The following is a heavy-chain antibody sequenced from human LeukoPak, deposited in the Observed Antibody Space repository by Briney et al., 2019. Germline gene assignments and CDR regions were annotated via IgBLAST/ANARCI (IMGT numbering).Heavy chain of an antibody. D-gene: IGHD3-10*01. V-gene: IGHV3-48*01. CDR3: ARPFYGSGKH. CDR2: ISSSSSTI. Sequence: GGSLRLSCAASGFTLSSYSMNWVRQAPGKGLEWVSYISSSSSTIYYADSAKGRFTISRDNAKNSLYLQMNSLRAEDTAVYYCARPFYGSGKHWGQGTLVTVSS. CDR1: GFTLSSYS. J-gene: IGHJ4*02.